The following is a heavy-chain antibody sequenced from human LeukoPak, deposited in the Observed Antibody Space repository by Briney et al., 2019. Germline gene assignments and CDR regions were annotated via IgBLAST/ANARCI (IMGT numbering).Heavy chain of an antibody. J-gene: IGHJ4*02. CDR3: VRGPRYDSSGYYYLF. CDR2: IYHSGST. V-gene: IGHV4-38-2*01. Sequence: PSETLSLTCAVSGYFISSGYYWGWIRQPPGKGLEWIGSIYHSGSTYYNPSLKSRVTISVDTSKNHFSLKLSSVTAADTAVYYCVRGPRYDSSGYYYLFWGQETLVTVSS. CDR1: GYFISSGYY. D-gene: IGHD3-22*01.